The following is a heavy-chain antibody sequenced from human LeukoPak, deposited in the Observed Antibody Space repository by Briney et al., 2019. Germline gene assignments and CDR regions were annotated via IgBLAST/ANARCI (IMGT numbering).Heavy chain of an antibody. J-gene: IGHJ3*02. CDR3: ARGPLSDFWSGYWPDDAFDI. D-gene: IGHD3-3*01. CDR1: GGSISSYY. V-gene: IGHV4-59*01. Sequence: SETLSLTCTVSGGSISSYYWSWIRQPPGKGREWIGYIYYSGSTNYNPSLKSRVTISVDTSKNQFSLKLSSVTAADTAVYYCARGPLSDFWSGYWPDDAFDIWGQGTMVTVSS. CDR2: IYYSGST.